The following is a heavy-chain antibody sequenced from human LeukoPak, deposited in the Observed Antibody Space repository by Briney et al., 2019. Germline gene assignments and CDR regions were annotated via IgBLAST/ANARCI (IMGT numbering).Heavy chain of an antibody. J-gene: IGHJ4*02. Sequence: KPSETLSLTCAVYGGSFSGYYWSWIRQPPGKGLEWIGEINHSGGTNYNPSLKSRVSMSVDTSNNQFSLRLNSVTAADTAVYYCARSVAGNDFWGQGTLVTVSS. CDR1: GGSFSGYY. CDR3: ARSVAGNDF. CDR2: INHSGGT. D-gene: IGHD6-19*01. V-gene: IGHV4-34*01.